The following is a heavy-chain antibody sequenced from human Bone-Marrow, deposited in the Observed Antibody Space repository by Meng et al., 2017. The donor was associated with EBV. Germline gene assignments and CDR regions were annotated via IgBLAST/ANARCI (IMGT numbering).Heavy chain of an antibody. CDR2: IYHSGST. CDR1: GGFISSSNW. D-gene: IGHD3-16*02. Sequence: VALPEAGPVLVERSGPLSLSCGVSGGFISSSNWWSWVRHPPGQGLEWIGEIYHSGSTNYNPSLKSRVTISVDKSKNQFSLKLSSVTAADTVVYYCARDGGSYRSFDYWGQGTLVTVSS. J-gene: IGHJ4*02. CDR3: ARDGGSYRSFDY. V-gene: IGHV4-4*02.